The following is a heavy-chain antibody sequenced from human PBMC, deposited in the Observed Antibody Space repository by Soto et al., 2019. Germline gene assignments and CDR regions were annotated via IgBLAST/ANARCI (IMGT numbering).Heavy chain of an antibody. CDR3: AKARPKESFYAVLSGAICDY. J-gene: IGHJ4*01. Sequence: GVSLRLSCAASGFTFSSYAMSWVRQAPGKGLEWVSAISGSGGSTYYADSVKGRFTISRDNSKNTLYLQMNSLRAEDTAVYYCAKARPKESFYAVLSGAICDYWGHGALVTV. V-gene: IGHV3-23*01. CDR2: ISGSGGST. D-gene: IGHD3-3*01. CDR1: GFTFSSYA.